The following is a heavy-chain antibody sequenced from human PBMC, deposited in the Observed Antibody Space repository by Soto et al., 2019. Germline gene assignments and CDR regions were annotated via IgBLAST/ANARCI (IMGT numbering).Heavy chain of an antibody. V-gene: IGHV1-69*01. CDR2: IIPIFGTA. Sequence: QVQLVQSGAEVKKPGSSVKVSCKASGGTFSSYAISWVRQAPGQGLEWMGGIIPIFGTANYAQKFQGRVTTTADESTSTAYMELSSLRSEDTAVYYCARVFSDDIYGSGSFNVWGQGTTVTVSS. CDR3: ARVFSDDIYGSGSFNV. D-gene: IGHD3-10*01. J-gene: IGHJ6*02. CDR1: GGTFSSYA.